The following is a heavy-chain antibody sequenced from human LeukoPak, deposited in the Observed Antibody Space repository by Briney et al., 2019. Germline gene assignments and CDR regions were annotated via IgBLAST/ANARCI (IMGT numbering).Heavy chain of an antibody. CDR3: ARDFGCSSATCLNWFDP. V-gene: IGHV4-4*07. J-gene: IGHJ5*02. CDR2: IYTSEST. CDR1: GASISNYF. Sequence: SETLSLTCTVSGASISNYFWSWLRQPAGKGLEWIGLIYTSESTNYNPSLKSRVTMSVDTSKNQFSLKLSSVTAADTAVYYCARDFGCSSATCLNWFDPWGQGTLVTVSS. D-gene: IGHD2-2*01.